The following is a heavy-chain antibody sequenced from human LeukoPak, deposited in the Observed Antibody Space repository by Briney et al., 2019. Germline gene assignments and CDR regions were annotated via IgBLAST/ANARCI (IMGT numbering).Heavy chain of an antibody. Sequence: GASVKVSCKASGYTFTDFFIHWVRQAPGQGLEWMGWISPKNGATKYAQKFQGRVTMTRDTSISTAYMELSRLRSDDTAVYYCARDLRPYYYYYYMDVWGKGTTVTVSS. V-gene: IGHV1-2*02. J-gene: IGHJ6*03. CDR1: GYTFTDFF. CDR3: ARDLRPYYYYYYMDV. CDR2: ISPKNGAT. D-gene: IGHD5/OR15-5a*01.